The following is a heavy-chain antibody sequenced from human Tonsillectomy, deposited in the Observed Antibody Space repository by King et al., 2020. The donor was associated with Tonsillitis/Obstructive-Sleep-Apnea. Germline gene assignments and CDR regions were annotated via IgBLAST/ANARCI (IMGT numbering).Heavy chain of an antibody. D-gene: IGHD4-17*01. Sequence: QMQLQESGPGLVKPSETLSLTCTVSGGSISCSSYYWGWIRQPPGKGLDWIGSIFYSGSTYYNPSLKSRVTISVDTSKNQFSLKLSSVTAADTAVYYCASPTVMTDEDYRGQGTLVTVSS. CDR1: GGSISCSSYY. CDR2: IFYSGST. J-gene: IGHJ4*02. V-gene: IGHV4-39*01. CDR3: ASPTVMTDEDY.